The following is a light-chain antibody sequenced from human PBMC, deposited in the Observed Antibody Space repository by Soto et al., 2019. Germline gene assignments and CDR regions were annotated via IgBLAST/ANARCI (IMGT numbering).Light chain of an antibody. Sequence: EIVMKQSAATLSVSPGERATLSCRASQSVSSDLAWYHQKPGQAPRLLIPDASTRATGIPARFGGSGSGTEFTLTISSLQSEDYAIYYCHQYDSWPPYTLGQGTKVDIK. CDR2: DAS. CDR1: QSVSSD. V-gene: IGKV3-15*01. CDR3: HQYDSWPPYT. J-gene: IGKJ2*01.